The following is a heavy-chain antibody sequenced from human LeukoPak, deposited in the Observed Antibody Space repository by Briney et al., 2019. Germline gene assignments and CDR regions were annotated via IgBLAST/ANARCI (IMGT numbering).Heavy chain of an antibody. Sequence: PGGSLRLSCAASGFTFSSYWMHWVRQDPGKGLVWVSRINNDESHTTYADSVKGRFTISRDNAKNTLYLQMNSLRVEDTAVYYCARDQSSSWYVAWFDPWGQGTLVTVSS. V-gene: IGHV3-74*01. D-gene: IGHD6-13*01. CDR3: ARDQSSSWYVAWFDP. CDR1: GFTFSSYW. J-gene: IGHJ5*02. CDR2: INNDESHT.